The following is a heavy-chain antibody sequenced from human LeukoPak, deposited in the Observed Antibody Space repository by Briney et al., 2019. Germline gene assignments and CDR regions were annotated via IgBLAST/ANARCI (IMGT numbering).Heavy chain of an antibody. Sequence: SETLSLTCTVSGGSISSYYWSWIRQPPGKGLEWIGYIYASGNTNYNPSLKSRVTVSLDTSKNQFSLKLSSVTAADTAVYYCARRTWGVYYFDYWGQGTLVTVSS. D-gene: IGHD3-10*01. CDR3: ARRTWGVYYFDY. V-gene: IGHV4-4*09. CDR2: IYASGNT. J-gene: IGHJ4*02. CDR1: GGSISSYY.